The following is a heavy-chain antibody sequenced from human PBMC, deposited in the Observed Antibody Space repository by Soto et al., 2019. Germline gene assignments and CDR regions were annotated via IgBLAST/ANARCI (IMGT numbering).Heavy chain of an antibody. Sequence: EVQLLESGGGLVQPGGSLRLSCAASGFTFSSYAMSWVRQAPGKGLEWVSAISGSGGSTYYADSVKGRFTISRDNSKNTLYLQMNSLRADDTAVYYCAKIGVVVAAPSDYYYGMDVWGQGTTVTVSS. D-gene: IGHD2-15*01. CDR1: GFTFSSYA. J-gene: IGHJ6*02. V-gene: IGHV3-23*01. CDR2: ISGSGGST. CDR3: AKIGVVVAAPSDYYYGMDV.